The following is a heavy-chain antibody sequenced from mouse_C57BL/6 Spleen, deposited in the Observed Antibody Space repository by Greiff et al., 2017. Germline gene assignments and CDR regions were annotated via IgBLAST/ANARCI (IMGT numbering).Heavy chain of an antibody. J-gene: IGHJ2*01. CDR1: GYTFTSYW. CDR2: IDPSDSYT. CDR3: ARAYYSNSNYFDY. V-gene: IGHV1-59*01. Sequence: VQLQQPGAELVRPGTSVKLSCKASGYTFTSYWMHWVKQRPGQGLEWIGVIDPSDSYTNYNQKFKGKATLTVDTSSSTAYMQLSSLTSEDSAVYYCARAYYSNSNYFDYWGQGTTLTVSS. D-gene: IGHD2-5*01.